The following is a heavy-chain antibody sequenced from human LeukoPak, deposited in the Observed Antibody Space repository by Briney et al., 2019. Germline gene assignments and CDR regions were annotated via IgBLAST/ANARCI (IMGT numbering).Heavy chain of an antibody. D-gene: IGHD1-7*01. Sequence: ASVKVSCKASGYTFTSYAMHWVRQAPGQRLEWMGWINAGNGNTKYSQKFQGRVTITRDTSASTAYMELSSLRSEDTAVYYCARTQPHGWNYLRLLAEKYYYGMDVWGQGTTVTVSS. CDR2: INAGNGNT. J-gene: IGHJ6*02. CDR1: GYTFTSYA. V-gene: IGHV1-3*01. CDR3: ARTQPHGWNYLRLLAEKYYYGMDV.